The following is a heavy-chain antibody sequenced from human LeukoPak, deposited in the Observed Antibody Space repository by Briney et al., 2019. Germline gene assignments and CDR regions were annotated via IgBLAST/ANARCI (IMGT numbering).Heavy chain of an antibody. CDR2: ISSSGTTI. CDR1: GFTFSSYE. Sequence: PGGSLRLSCAASGFTFSSYEMNWVRQAPGKGLEWVSYISSSGTTIYYADSVMGRFTISRDNAKNSLYLQMNSLRAEDTAVYYCARDARDLGYHNSFDYWGQRTLVTVSS. D-gene: IGHD5-18*01. V-gene: IGHV3-48*03. CDR3: ARDARDLGYHNSFDY. J-gene: IGHJ4*02.